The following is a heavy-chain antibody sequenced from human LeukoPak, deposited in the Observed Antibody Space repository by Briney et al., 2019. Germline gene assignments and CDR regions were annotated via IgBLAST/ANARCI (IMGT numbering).Heavy chain of an antibody. V-gene: IGHV4-38-2*01. CDR3: ARGNEDYYDSSGYLS. CDR1: GDSISSDYY. Sequence: SETLSLTCAVSGDSISSDYYWAWIRQPPGKGLEWIGGVFHSENTYYNPSLKSRVTISVDTPKNQSSLKLTSVPAADTAVYYCARGNEDYYDSSGYLSWGQGTLVTVSS. D-gene: IGHD3-22*01. CDR2: VFHSENT. J-gene: IGHJ5*02.